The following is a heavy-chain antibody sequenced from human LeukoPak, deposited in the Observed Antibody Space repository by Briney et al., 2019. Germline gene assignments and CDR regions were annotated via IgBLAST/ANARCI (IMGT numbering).Heavy chain of an antibody. CDR3: AKGGGSGYYYYGMDV. CDR1: GFTFSSYS. D-gene: IGHD3-10*01. Sequence: GGSLRLSCAASGFTFSSYSMTWVRQAPGKGLEWVSYISSSSSTIYYADSVKGRFTISRDNAKNSLYLQMNSLRAEDTALYYCAKGGGSGYYYYGMDVWGQGTTVTVSS. V-gene: IGHV3-48*04. CDR2: ISSSSSTI. J-gene: IGHJ6*02.